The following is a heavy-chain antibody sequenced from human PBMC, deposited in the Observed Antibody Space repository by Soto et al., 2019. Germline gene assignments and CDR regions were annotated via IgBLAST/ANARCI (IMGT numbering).Heavy chain of an antibody. V-gene: IGHV4-31*03. J-gene: IGHJ4*02. D-gene: IGHD3-10*01. CDR3: SKEYAYGPNLFSF. CDR1: GGSISSAAYY. Sequence: SETLSLTCTVSGGSISSAAYYWSWIRQHPGKGLEWIGYISHSGSTYYTPSLKSRVIISADTSKNQFSVNLTSVTAADTAVYFFSKEYAYGPNLFSFCGQGSLVTVSS. CDR2: ISHSGST.